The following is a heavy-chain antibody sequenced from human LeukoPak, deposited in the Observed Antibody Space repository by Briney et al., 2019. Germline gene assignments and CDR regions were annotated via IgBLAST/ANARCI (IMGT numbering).Heavy chain of an antibody. CDR3: ARDRITTMFGVGIGGYFDY. V-gene: IGHV3-48*03. D-gene: IGHD3-3*01. Sequence: GGSLRLSCAASGFTFSSYEMNWVRQAPGKGLEWVSYISSSGSTIYYADSVKGRFTISRDHAKNSLYLQMNSLRAEDTAVYYCARDRITTMFGVGIGGYFDYWGQGTLVTVSS. CDR1: GFTFSSYE. CDR2: ISSSGSTI. J-gene: IGHJ4*02.